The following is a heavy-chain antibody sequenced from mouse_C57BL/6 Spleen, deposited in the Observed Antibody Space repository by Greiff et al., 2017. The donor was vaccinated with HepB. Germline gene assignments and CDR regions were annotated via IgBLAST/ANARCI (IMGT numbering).Heavy chain of an antibody. Sequence: EVKLLESGGGLVKPGGSLKLSCAASGFTFSSYAMSWVRQTPEKRLEWVATISDGGSSTYYPDNVKSRFTISRDNAKNNLFLQMSHLKSEDTAMYYCARDNRYYFDYWGQGTTLTVSS. V-gene: IGHV5-4*01. J-gene: IGHJ2*01. CDR3: ARDNRYYFDY. CDR2: ISDGGSST. CDR1: GFTFSSYA.